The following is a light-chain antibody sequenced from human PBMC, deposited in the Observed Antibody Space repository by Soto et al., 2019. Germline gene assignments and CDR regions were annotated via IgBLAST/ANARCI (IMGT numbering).Light chain of an antibody. Sequence: QSALTQPASVSGSPGQSITISCTGTSSDVGGYNYVSWYQQHPGKAPKLMIYDVSNRPSGGSNRFSGSKSGNTASLTISGLQAEDDADYYCSSYTSSSRYVFGTGTKVTVL. CDR1: SSDVGGYNY. J-gene: IGLJ1*01. V-gene: IGLV2-14*01. CDR3: SSYTSSSRYV. CDR2: DVS.